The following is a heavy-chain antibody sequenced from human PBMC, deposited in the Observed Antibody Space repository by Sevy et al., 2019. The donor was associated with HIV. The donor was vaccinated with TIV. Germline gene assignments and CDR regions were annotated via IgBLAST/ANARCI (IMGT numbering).Heavy chain of an antibody. CDR3: ARERNTYGQGYFDY. V-gene: IGHV3-11*06. J-gene: IGHJ4*02. D-gene: IGHD1-1*01. CDR2: ISSRSTYI. CDR1: VFSFSDYY. Sequence: GGSLRLSCAVSVFSFSDYYMSWIRQAPGKGLEWVSDISSRSTYIKYADSVKGRFTISRDNAKNSLSLQMNSLRADDTAVYYCARERNTYGQGYFDYWGKGTLVTVSS.